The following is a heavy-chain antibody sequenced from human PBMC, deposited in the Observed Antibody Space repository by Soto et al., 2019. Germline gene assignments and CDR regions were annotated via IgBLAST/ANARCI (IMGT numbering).Heavy chain of an antibody. V-gene: IGHV4-59*01. D-gene: IGHD6-13*01. CDR2: VYSSGST. Sequence: SETLSLTCTVSGGSISSNYWTWIRQPPGKGLEWIGYVYSSGSTNYNPSLKSRVTISEDTSKSQFSLKVNSMTAADTVVYYCARYRREAVAGYTLGNWGQRILVAVSS. J-gene: IGHJ4*02. CDR3: ARYRREAVAGYTLGN. CDR1: GGSISSNY.